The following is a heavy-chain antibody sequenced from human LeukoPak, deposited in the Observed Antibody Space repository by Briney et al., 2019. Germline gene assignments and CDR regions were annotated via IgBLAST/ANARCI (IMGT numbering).Heavy chain of an antibody. V-gene: IGHV1-2*02. D-gene: IGHD1-26*01. Sequence: ASVKVSCKASGYTFTDYYMHWVRQAPGQGLEWMGWINPNSGGTNYAQKFQGRVTMTRDTSISTAYMELSRLRSDDTAVYYCARDYPITGYSYGRSWFDPWGQGTLVTVSS. CDR2: INPNSGGT. CDR3: ARDYPITGYSYGRSWFDP. J-gene: IGHJ5*02. CDR1: GYTFTDYY.